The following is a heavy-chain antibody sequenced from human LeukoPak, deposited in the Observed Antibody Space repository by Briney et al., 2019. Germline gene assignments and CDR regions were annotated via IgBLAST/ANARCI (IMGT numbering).Heavy chain of an antibody. CDR1: GYIFTNYW. Sequence: GESLKISCKGSGYIFTNYWIGWVCQMPGKGLEWMGIIYPGDSDTRYSPSFQGQVTISADKSISTAYLQWSSLKASDTAMYYCARRPSATGADFDYWGQGTLVTVSS. CDR3: ARRPSATGADFDY. J-gene: IGHJ4*02. CDR2: IYPGDSDT. D-gene: IGHD7-27*01. V-gene: IGHV5-51*01.